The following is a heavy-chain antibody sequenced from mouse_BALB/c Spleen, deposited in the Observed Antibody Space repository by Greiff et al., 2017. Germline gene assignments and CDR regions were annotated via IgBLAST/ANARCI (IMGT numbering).Heavy chain of an antibody. CDR3: ARAGGWLLGAMDY. D-gene: IGHD2-3*01. J-gene: IGHJ4*01. CDR1: GYTFTSYW. CDR2: IYPGDGDT. V-gene: IGHV1-87*01. Sequence: VQLQQSGAELARPGASVKLSCKASGYTFTSYWMQWVKQRPGQGLEWIGAIYPGDGDTRYTQKFKGKATLTADKSSSTAYMQLSSLASEDSAVYYCARAGGWLLGAMDYWGQGTSVTVSS.